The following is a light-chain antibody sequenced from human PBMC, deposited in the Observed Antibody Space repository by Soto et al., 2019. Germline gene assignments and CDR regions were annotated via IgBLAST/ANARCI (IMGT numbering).Light chain of an antibody. J-gene: IGLJ3*02. CDR2: EVN. CDR3: SSFTTSRIWV. Sequence: QSALTQPPSASGSPGQSVTISCTGTSSDVGGYNYVSWYQHHPGKAPKLMLYEVNTRPSGVPDRFSGSKSGNTASLTVSGLQAEDEADYYCSSFTTSRIWVFGGGTKLTVL. V-gene: IGLV2-8*01. CDR1: SSDVGGYNY.